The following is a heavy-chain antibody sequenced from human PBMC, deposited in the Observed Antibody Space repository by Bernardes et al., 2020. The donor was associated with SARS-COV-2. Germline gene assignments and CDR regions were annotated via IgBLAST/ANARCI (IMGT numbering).Heavy chain of an antibody. CDR3: ARAGIFGVVITHFDN. CDR1: GGSIRSSY. J-gene: IGHJ4*02. D-gene: IGHD3-3*01. CDR2: IYYSGST. Sequence: SQSLSPTCTVSGGSIRSSYWSWIRQAPGPGLEWIAYIYYSGSTYYNPSLKSRVSISVDTSKNQFSLKLRSVTAADTAVYYCARAGIFGVVITHFDNWGQGTLVTVSS. V-gene: IGHV4-59*01.